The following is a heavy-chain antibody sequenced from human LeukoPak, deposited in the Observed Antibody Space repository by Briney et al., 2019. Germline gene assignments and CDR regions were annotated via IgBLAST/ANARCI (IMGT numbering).Heavy chain of an antibody. CDR2: TNHSGST. J-gene: IGHJ6*03. V-gene: IGHV4-34*01. CDR1: GGSFSGYY. D-gene: IGHD2-2*02. Sequence: NSSETLSLTCAVYGGSFSGYYWSWIRQPPGKGLEWIGETNHSGSTNYNPSLRSRVTISVDTSKNQFSLKLSSVTAADTAVYYCARGRVSLGRLYHSYYYYYYMDVWGKGTTVTVSS. CDR3: ARGRVSLGRLYHSYYYYYYMDV.